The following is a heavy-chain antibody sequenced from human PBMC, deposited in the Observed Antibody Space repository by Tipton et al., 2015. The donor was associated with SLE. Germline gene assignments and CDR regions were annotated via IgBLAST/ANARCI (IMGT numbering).Heavy chain of an antibody. CDR2: IYYSGST. V-gene: IGHV4-59*01. J-gene: IGHJ3*02. CDR3: ARDPSYSGSYGTGYDADAFDI. CDR1: GGSISSYY. Sequence: TLSLTCTVSGGSISSYYWSWIRQPPGKGLVWIGYIYYSGSTNYNPSLKSRVTISVDTSKNQFSLKLSSVTAADTAVYYCARDPSYSGSYGTGYDADAFDIWGHGTMVTVSS. D-gene: IGHD1-26*01.